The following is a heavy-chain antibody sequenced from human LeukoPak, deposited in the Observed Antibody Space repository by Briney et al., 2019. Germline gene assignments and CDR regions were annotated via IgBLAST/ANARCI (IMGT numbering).Heavy chain of an antibody. CDR2: FDPEDGET. D-gene: IGHD2-2*01. J-gene: IGHJ6*02. V-gene: IGHV1-24*01. CDR3: ATPVRSIVVVPAAPQNYYYYGMDV. Sequence: ASVKVSCKVSGYTLTELSMHWVRQAPGKGLEWMGGFDPEDGETIYAQKFQGRVTMTEDTSTDTAYMELSSLRSEDTAVYYCATPVRSIVVVPAAPQNYYYYGMDVWAKGPRSPSP. CDR1: GYTLTELS.